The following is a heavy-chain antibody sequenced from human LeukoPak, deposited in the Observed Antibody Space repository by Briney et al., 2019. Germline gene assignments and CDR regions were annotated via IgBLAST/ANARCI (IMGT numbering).Heavy chain of an antibody. CDR2: LYYTGDS. V-gene: IGHV4-31*03. J-gene: IGHJ3*01. Sequence: PSQTLSLTCTVSGVSFTSADYYWTWIRHLPGKGLEWIASLYYTGDSSYNPSLKSRLTISADTSNAQFFLNLRSVTAADTAVYYCARVVVAAANGEVVLHPPNAFDVWGPGTVVTVSS. CDR1: GVSFTSADYY. D-gene: IGHD2-15*01. CDR3: ARVVVAAANGEVVLHPPNAFDV.